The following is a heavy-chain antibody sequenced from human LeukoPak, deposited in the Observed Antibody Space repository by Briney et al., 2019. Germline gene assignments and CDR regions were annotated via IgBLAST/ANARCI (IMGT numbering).Heavy chain of an antibody. CDR3: ARVIVTGYYGAFDI. CDR1: GFTVSSNH. J-gene: IGHJ3*02. Sequence: GGSLRPSCAASGFTVSSNHMSWVRQAPGKGLEWVSVIYSGGSTYYADSVKGRFTISRDNSKNTLYFQVNRLRAEDTAVYYCARVIVTGYYGAFDIWGQGTMVTVSS. CDR2: IYSGGST. V-gene: IGHV3-53*01. D-gene: IGHD3-9*01.